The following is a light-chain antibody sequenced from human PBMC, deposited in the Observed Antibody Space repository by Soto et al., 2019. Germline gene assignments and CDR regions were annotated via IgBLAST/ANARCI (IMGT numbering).Light chain of an antibody. J-gene: IGKJ1*01. CDR2: GAS. V-gene: IGKV3-20*01. Sequence: DIVLTPTPGTLSLSHGERATLSCRASQSVSNNYLAWYQQKPGQAPRLLIYGASNRATGIPDRFSGSGSGTDFTLTSSRLEPEDIAVYYCQQSFILGTFGHVAKVDIK. CDR3: QQSFILGT. CDR1: QSVSNNY.